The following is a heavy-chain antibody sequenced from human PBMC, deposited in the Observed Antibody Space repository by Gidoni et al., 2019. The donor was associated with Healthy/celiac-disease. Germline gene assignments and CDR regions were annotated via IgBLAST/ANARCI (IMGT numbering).Heavy chain of an antibody. D-gene: IGHD3-10*01. CDR2: IWYDGSNK. CDR1: GFTFSSYG. CDR3: ARAITMVRGVIMFDAFDI. Sequence: QVQLVESGGGVVQPGRSRRLSCAASGFTFSSYGLHWVRQAPGKGLEWGAVIWYDGSNKYYADSVKCRFTISRDNSKNTLYLQMNSLRAEDTAVYYCARAITMVRGVIMFDAFDIWGQGTMVTVSS. J-gene: IGHJ3*02. V-gene: IGHV3-33*01.